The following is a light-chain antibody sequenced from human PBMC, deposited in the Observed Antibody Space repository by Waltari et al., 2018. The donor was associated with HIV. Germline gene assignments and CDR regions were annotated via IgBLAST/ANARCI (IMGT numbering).Light chain of an antibody. CDR3: AAWDDSLNGWV. V-gene: IGLV1-44*01. J-gene: IGLJ3*02. Sequence: QSVLTQPPSASGTPGQRVTISCSGRRSNIGSNTVSWYQQLPGTAPKLFIYSNNQRPSGVPDRFSGSKSVTSASLAISGLQSEDEADYYCAAWDDSLNGWVFGGGTKLTVV. CDR2: SNN. CDR1: RSNIGSNT.